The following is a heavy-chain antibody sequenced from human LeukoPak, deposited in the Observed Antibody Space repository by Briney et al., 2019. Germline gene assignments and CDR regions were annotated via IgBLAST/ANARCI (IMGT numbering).Heavy chain of an antibody. CDR2: ISGSGGST. D-gene: IGHD4-11*01. J-gene: IGHJ4*02. Sequence: GGSLRLSCAASEFTFSNYAMSWVRQAPAKGLEWVSAISGSGGSTYYADSVKGRSTISRDNSKNTLYLQMNSLRAEDTAIYYCAKDTKTTAPFWFDYWGQGTPVTVSS. V-gene: IGHV3-23*01. CDR3: AKDTKTTAPFWFDY. CDR1: EFTFSNYA.